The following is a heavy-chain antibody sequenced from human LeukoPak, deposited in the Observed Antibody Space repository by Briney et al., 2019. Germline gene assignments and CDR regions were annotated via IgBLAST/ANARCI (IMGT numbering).Heavy chain of an antibody. D-gene: IGHD2-2*01. CDR2: ISYDGSNK. V-gene: IGHV3-30-3*02. Sequence: PGRSLRLSCAASGFTFSSYAMHWVRQAPGKGLEWVAIISYDGSNKYYADSVKGRFTISRDNSKNTLYLQMNSLRAEDTAVYYCAKRDCSSTSCYGYYGMDVWGKGTTVTVSS. CDR1: GFTFSSYA. J-gene: IGHJ6*04. CDR3: AKRDCSSTSCYGYYGMDV.